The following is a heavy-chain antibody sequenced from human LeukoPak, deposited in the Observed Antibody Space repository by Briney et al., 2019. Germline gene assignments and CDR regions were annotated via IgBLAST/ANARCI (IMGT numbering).Heavy chain of an antibody. V-gene: IGHV3-74*01. CDR3: ARARPEIYSYGLYFDY. J-gene: IGHJ4*02. CDR2: VNGDGSST. Sequence: GGSLRLSCAASGFTFSSYWMHWVRQAPGKGLVWVSRVNGDGSSTTYADSVKGRFTIFRDNVKNTLYLQMNNLRVEDTAVYYCARARPEIYSYGLYFDYWGQGTLVTVSS. D-gene: IGHD5-18*01. CDR1: GFTFSSYW.